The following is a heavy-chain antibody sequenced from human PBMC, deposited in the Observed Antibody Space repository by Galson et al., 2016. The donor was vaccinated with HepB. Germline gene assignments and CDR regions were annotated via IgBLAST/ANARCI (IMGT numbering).Heavy chain of an antibody. V-gene: IGHV3-23*01. CDR2: ISGSGGST. CDR1: GFTFSCYA. CDR3: AKDGRIYCSSASCHDHFHY. D-gene: IGHD2-2*01. J-gene: IGHJ4*02. Sequence: SLRLSCAASGFTFSCYAMSWVRQAPGKGLEWVSAISGSGGSTYYADSVKGRFTISRDNSKNTLYLQMNSLSAEDTAVYYCAKDGRIYCSSASCHDHFHYWGQGTLVTVSS.